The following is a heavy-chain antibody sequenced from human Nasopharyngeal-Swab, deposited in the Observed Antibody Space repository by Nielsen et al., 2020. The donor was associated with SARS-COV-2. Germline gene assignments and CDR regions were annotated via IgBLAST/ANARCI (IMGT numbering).Heavy chain of an antibody. CDR3: AKKYGTRGWYVGLDY. CDR2: AGVNDGST. J-gene: IGHJ4*02. D-gene: IGHD6-19*01. Sequence: GESLQISCAASGFGFSAFAMSWVRQAPGKGLEWVSAAGVNDGSTFYADSVRGRFTISRDNSKNTLYLQMNSLRAEDTALYYCAKKYGTRGWYVGLDYWGQGTQVTVSS. V-gene: IGHV3-23*01. CDR1: GFGFSAFA.